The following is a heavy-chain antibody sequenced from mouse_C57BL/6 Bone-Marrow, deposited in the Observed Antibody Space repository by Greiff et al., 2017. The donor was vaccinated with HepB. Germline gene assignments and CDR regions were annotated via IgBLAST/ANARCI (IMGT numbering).Heavy chain of an antibody. D-gene: IGHD3-1*01. Sequence: VQLQQPGAELVMPGASVKLSCKASGYTFTSYWMHWVKQRPGQGLEWIGEIDPSDSYTNYNQKFKGKSTLTVDKSSSTAYMQLSSLTSEDSAVYYCARGAIPYFDYWGQGTTLTVSS. CDR2: IDPSDSYT. CDR3: ARGAIPYFDY. J-gene: IGHJ2*01. CDR1: GYTFTSYW. V-gene: IGHV1-69*01.